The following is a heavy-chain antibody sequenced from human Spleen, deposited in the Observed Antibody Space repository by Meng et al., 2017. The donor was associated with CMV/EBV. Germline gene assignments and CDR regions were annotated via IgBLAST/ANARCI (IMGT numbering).Heavy chain of an antibody. J-gene: IGHJ3*02. D-gene: IGHD6-13*01. CDR3: TRGLGRSSWRVGSLDI. CDR2: IDRSGITT. Sequence: GESLKISCAASGFTFHYYGMTWVRQAPGKGLEWVSSIDRSGITTNYADSVKGRFTISRDNARNSLYLQMSGLRAEDTALFYCTRGLGRSSWRVGSLDIWGQGTLVTVSS. CDR1: GFTFHYYG. V-gene: IGHV3-20*04.